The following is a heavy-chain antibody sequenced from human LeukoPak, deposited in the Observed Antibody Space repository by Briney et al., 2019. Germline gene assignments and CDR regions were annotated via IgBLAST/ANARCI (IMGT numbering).Heavy chain of an antibody. Sequence: PGGSLRLSCAASGFTFSNFWMTWVRQGPGKGLQWVASINQAGSEQYYVDSVRGRFTVSGDNAENSLYLQMNSLRAEDTAVYYCARDPYSSSSFDYWGQGTLVTVSS. D-gene: IGHD6-6*01. J-gene: IGHJ4*02. CDR3: ARDPYSSSSFDY. V-gene: IGHV3-7*01. CDR2: INQAGSEQ. CDR1: GFTFSNFW.